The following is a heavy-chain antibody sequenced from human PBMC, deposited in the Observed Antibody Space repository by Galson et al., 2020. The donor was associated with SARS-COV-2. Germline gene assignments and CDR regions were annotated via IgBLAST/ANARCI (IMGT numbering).Heavy chain of an antibody. CDR2: INPNSGGT. CDR3: ARETTSFYYGSGSYYSYGMDV. V-gene: IGHV1-2*02. CDR1: GYTFTGYY. D-gene: IGHD3-10*01. Sequence: ASVKVSCKASGYTFTGYYMHWVRQAPGQGLEWMGWINPNSGGTNYAQKFQGRVTMTRDTSISTAYMELSRLRSDDTAVYYCARETTSFYYGSGSYYSYGMDVWGQGTTVTVSS. J-gene: IGHJ6*02.